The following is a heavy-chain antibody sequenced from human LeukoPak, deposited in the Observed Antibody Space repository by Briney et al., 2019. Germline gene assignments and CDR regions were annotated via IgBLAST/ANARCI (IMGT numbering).Heavy chain of an antibody. CDR2: IYYSGST. CDR3: ARDLGAVAGPGVY. CDR1: GGSISSYY. V-gene: IGHV4-59*01. D-gene: IGHD6-19*01. Sequence: SETLSLTCTVSGGSISSYYWSWIRQPPGKGLEWIGYIYYSGSTNYNPSLKSRVTISVDTSKNQFSLKLSSVTAADTAVYYCARDLGAVAGPGVYWGQGTLVTVSS. J-gene: IGHJ4*02.